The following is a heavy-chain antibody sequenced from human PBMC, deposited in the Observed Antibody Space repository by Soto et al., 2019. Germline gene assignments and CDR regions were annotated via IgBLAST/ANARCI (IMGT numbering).Heavy chain of an antibody. D-gene: IGHD6-19*01. J-gene: IGHJ2*01. V-gene: IGHV4-61*01. CDR3: AREGGIAVAGSDWYFDL. Sequence: QVQLQESGPGLVKPSETLSLTCTVSGGSVSSGSYYWSWIRQPPGKGLEWIGYIYYSGSTTYNPSLKSRVTISVDTSTNQFSLKLSSVTAADTAVYYCAREGGIAVAGSDWYFDLWGRGTLVTVSS. CDR1: GGSVSSGSYY. CDR2: IYYSGST.